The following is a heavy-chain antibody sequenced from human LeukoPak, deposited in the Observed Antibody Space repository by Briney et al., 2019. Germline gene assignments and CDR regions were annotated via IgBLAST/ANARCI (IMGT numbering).Heavy chain of an antibody. CDR1: GFTFDDYA. D-gene: IGHD3-22*01. CDR3: AKDIVQYYDSSGYFDY. V-gene: IGHV3-9*01. J-gene: IGHJ4*02. Sequence: PGRSLRLSCAASGFTFDDYAMHWVRQAPGKGLEWVSGISWNSGSTGYADSVKGRFTISRDNAKNSLYLQMNSLRAEDTALYYCAKDIVQYYDSSGYFDYWGQGTLVTVSS. CDR2: ISWNSGST.